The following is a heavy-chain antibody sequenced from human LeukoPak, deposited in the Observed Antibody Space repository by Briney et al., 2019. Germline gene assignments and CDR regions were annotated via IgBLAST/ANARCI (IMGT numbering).Heavy chain of an antibody. CDR1: GGSISSGSYY. CDR2: IYTSGTA. J-gene: IGHJ4*02. V-gene: IGHV4-61*02. D-gene: IGHD3-10*01. CDR3: ATVLWFGELTEYYFDY. Sequence: PSQTLSLTCTVSGGSISSGSYYWSWIRQPAGKGLEWIGRIYTSGTANYNPSLKSRVTISVDESKNQFSLKLSSVTAADTAVYYCATVLWFGELTEYYFDYWGQGTLVTVSS.